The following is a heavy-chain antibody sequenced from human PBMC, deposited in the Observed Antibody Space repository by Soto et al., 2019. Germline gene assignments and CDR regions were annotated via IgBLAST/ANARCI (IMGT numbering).Heavy chain of an antibody. Sequence: QVQLVESGGGVVQPGRSLRVSCAASGFTFSNYGMHWVRQAPGKGLEWVALISSDGSNKYYADSVKGRFSFSRDNSKNTMYLPVNSLRPEETAVYYCARNWGWTGDYWGQGTLVTVSS. CDR2: ISSDGSNK. J-gene: IGHJ4*02. CDR3: ARNWGWTGDY. D-gene: IGHD3-16*01. V-gene: IGHV3-30*03. CDR1: GFTFSNYG.